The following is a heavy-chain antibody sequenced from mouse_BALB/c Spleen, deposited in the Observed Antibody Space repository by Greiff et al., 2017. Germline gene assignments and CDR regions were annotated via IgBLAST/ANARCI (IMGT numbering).Heavy chain of an antibody. V-gene: IGHV5-6-3*01. CDR1: GFTFSSYG. CDR3: ARVGGGFAY. J-gene: IGHJ3*01. CDR2: INSNGGST. Sequence: EVMLVESGGGLVQPGGSLKLSCAASGFTFSSYGMSWVRQTPDKRLELVATINSNGGSTYYPDSVKGRFTISRDNAKNTLYLQMSSLKSEDTAMYYCARVGGGFAYWGQGTLVTVSA.